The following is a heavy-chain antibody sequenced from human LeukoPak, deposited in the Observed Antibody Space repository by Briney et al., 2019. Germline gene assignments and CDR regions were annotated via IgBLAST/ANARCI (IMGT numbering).Heavy chain of an antibody. CDR1: EFTFSSYA. D-gene: IGHD6-19*01. V-gene: IGHV3-23*01. Sequence: PGGPLRLSCAASEFTFSSYAMTWVRQAPGKGLEWVSGIRGSGDNTYYADSVKGRFTISRDNSKNTLYLQMNILRAEDTAVYYCAKLGGSMTRAQRSGWFVDSWGQGTLVTVSS. CDR2: IRGSGDNT. J-gene: IGHJ4*02. CDR3: AKLGGSMTRAQRSGWFVDS.